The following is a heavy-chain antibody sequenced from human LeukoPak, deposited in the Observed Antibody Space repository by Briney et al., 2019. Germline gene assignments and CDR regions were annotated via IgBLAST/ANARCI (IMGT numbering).Heavy chain of an antibody. D-gene: IGHD5-24*01. J-gene: IGHJ4*02. CDR2: IYHSGST. CDR1: GYSISSGYY. Sequence: SETLSLTCSVSGYSISSGYYWGWIRQPPGKGLEWIGSIYHSGSTYYNPSLKSRVTISVDTSKNQFSLKLSSVTAADTAVYYCARAVEMATTKYDYWGQGTLVTVSS. CDR3: ARAVEMATTKYDY. V-gene: IGHV4-38-2*02.